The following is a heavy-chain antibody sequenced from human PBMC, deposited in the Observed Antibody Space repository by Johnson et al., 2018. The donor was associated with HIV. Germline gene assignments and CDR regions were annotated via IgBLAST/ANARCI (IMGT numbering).Heavy chain of an antibody. CDR2: ISYDVSNK. D-gene: IGHD3-22*01. V-gene: IGHV3-30*04. J-gene: IGHJ3*02. Sequence: QVQLVESGGGVVQPWRSLRLSCAASGFTFSSYAMHWVRQAPGKGLEWVAVISYDVSNKYYADSVTGRFTISRDNSKNTLYLQMNSLRAEDTALYYCAKDLVVINVRYAFHIWGQGTMVTVS. CDR1: GFTFSSYA. CDR3: AKDLVVINVRYAFHI.